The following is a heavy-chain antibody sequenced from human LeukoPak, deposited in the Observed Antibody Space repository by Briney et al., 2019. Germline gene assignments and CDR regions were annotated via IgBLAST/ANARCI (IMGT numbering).Heavy chain of an antibody. V-gene: IGHV4-38-2*02. CDR3: ATYYNSPFDP. Sequence: SETLSLTCTVSGYSISSGYYWGWIRQPPGKGLEWIGSIYHSGSTYYNPSLKSRVTISVDTSKNQFSLKLSSVTAADTAVYYCATYYNSPFDPWGQGSLVTVSS. CDR1: GYSISSGYY. J-gene: IGHJ5*02. CDR2: IYHSGST. D-gene: IGHD3-3*01.